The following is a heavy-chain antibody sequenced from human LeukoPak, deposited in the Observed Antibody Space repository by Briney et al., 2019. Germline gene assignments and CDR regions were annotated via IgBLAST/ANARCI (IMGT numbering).Heavy chain of an antibody. V-gene: IGHV4-38-2*02. J-gene: IGHJ4*02. CDR2: IYHSGST. CDR1: GYSISSGYY. D-gene: IGHD3-10*01. CDR3: ASLRRKGRGVIDY. Sequence: SETLSLTCTVSGYSISSGYYWGWIRQPPGKGLEWIGSIYHSGSTYYNPSLESRVTISVDTSKNQFSLKLSSVTAADTAVYYCASLRRKGRGVIDYWGQGTLVTVSS.